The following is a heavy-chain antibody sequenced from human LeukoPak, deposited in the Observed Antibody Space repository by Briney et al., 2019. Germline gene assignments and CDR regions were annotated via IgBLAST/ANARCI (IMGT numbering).Heavy chain of an antibody. Sequence: GGSLRLSCAASGFTFDDYAMHWVRQAPGKGLEWVSGISWNSGSIGYADSVKGRFTISRDNSKNTLYLQMNSLRAEDTAVYYCARVPAGGYWGQGTLVTVSS. J-gene: IGHJ4*02. CDR2: ISWNSGSI. CDR3: ARVPAGGY. V-gene: IGHV3-9*01. CDR1: GFTFDDYA.